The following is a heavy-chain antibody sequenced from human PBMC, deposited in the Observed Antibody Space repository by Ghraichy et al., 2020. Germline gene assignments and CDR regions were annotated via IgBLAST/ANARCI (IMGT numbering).Heavy chain of an antibody. CDR3: ARAGIYCSSTSCYGGWNFHYYYYMDV. J-gene: IGHJ6*03. Sequence: SETLSLTCAVYGGSFSGYYWSWIRQPPGKGLEWIGEINHSGSTNYNPSLKSRVTISVDTSKNQFSLKLSSVTAADTAVYYCARAGIYCSSTSCYGGWNFHYYYYMDVWGKGTTVTVSS. D-gene: IGHD2-2*01. V-gene: IGHV4-34*01. CDR1: GGSFSGYY. CDR2: INHSGST.